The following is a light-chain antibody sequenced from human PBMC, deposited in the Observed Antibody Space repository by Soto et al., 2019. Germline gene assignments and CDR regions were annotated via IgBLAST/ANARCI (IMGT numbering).Light chain of an antibody. J-gene: IGKJ1*01. CDR1: QSISSW. CDR2: KAS. CDR3: QQSYSTPWT. V-gene: IGKV1-5*03. Sequence: DIQMIQSPSTLSASVGDRVTITCRASQSISSWLAWYQQKPGKAPKLLIYKASSLESGVPSRFSGSGSGTDFTLTISSLQPEDFATYYCQQSYSTPWTFGQGTKVDNK.